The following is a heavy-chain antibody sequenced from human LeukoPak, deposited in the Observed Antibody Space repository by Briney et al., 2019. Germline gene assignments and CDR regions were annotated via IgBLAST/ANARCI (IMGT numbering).Heavy chain of an antibody. Sequence: GASVKVSCKASGYTLTSYGISWVRQAPGQGLEWMGWISAYNGNTNYAQKLQGRVTMTTDTSTSTAYMELRSLRSDDTAVYYCARVTIFGVVMEPFYYMDVWGKGTTVTVSS. CDR1: GYTLTSYG. D-gene: IGHD3-3*01. V-gene: IGHV1-18*01. CDR3: ARVTIFGVVMEPFYYMDV. J-gene: IGHJ6*03. CDR2: ISAYNGNT.